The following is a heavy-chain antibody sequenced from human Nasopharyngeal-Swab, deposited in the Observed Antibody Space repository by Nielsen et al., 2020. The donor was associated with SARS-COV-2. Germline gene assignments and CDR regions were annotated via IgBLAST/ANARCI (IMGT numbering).Heavy chain of an antibody. V-gene: IGHV3-23*01. J-gene: IGHJ6*02. CDR2: ISGSGRST. D-gene: IGHD5-18*01. CDR3: AREGGYSYGWSTYYYYGMDV. CDR1: GFTLSSYA. Sequence: GGSLRLSCAASGFTLSSYAMTWVRQAPGKGLEWVSAISGSGRSTYYADSVKGRFTISRDNSKNTLYLQTNSLRAEDTAVYYCAREGGYSYGWSTYYYYGMDVWGQGTTVTVSS.